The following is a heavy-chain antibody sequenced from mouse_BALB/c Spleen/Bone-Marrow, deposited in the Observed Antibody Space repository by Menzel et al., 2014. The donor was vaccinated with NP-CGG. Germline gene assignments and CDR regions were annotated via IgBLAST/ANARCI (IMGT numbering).Heavy chain of an antibody. CDR3: AREDYGYAMDY. J-gene: IGHJ4*01. CDR2: IDPYDSET. D-gene: IGHD1-1*01. Sequence: VQRVESGAELVRPGASVKLSCKASGYTFTSYWMNWVKQRPEQGLEWIGRIDPYDSETHYNQKFKDKAILTLDKSSSTAYMQLSSLTSEDSAVYYCAREDYGYAMDYWGQGTSVTVSS. V-gene: IGHV1-52*01. CDR1: GYTFTSYW.